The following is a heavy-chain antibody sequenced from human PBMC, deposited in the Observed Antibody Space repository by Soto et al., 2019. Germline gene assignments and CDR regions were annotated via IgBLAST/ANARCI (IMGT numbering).Heavy chain of an antibody. J-gene: IGHJ4*02. D-gene: IGHD3-3*01. V-gene: IGHV1-18*04. CDR2: ISAYNGNT. CDR3: ARNGDFWSGYYVDY. Sequence: ASVKVACESSGYRLTSYGNNWVRQAPGQGLEWMGWISAYNGNTNYAQKLQGRVTKTTDTSTSTAYMELRSLTSHYTAVYYCARNGDFWSGYYVDYWGQGTLVTVSS. CDR1: GYRLTSYG.